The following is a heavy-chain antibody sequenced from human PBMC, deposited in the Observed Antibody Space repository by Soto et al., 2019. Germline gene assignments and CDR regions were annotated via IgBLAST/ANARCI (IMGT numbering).Heavy chain of an antibody. J-gene: IGHJ6*02. D-gene: IGHD3-16*01. CDR2: IYYSGST. CDR3: ARAAVTVRPHYGMDV. V-gene: IGHV4-31*03. Sequence: QVQLQESGPGLVKPSQTLSLTCTVSGGSISSGGYYWSWIRQHPVKGLEWIGYIYYSGSTYYNPSLKSRVTISVDTSKNQFSLKLSSVTAADTAVYYCARAAVTVRPHYGMDVWGQGTTVTVSS. CDR1: GGSISSGGYY.